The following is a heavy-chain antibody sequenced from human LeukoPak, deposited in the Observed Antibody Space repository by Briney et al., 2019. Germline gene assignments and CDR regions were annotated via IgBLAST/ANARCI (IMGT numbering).Heavy chain of an antibody. CDR3: ARGVDL. CDR1: SGSLSGYY. V-gene: IGHV4-34*01. CDR2: ITHSGSP. Sequence: SETLSLTCGVSSGSLSGYYWRWIRQPPGGGLEWLGEITHSGSPNYNPTLKSRVTISGDTSKKQFSLNLKSVTAADTGVYYCARGVDLWGRGTPVTVSS. J-gene: IGHJ2*01.